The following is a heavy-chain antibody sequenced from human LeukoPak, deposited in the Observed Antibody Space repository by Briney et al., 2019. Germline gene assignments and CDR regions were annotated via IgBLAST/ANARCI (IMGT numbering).Heavy chain of an antibody. CDR3: ARDAVSSHNTNQYDY. Sequence: PGGSLRPSRAASGFTLSSYGMHWVRQAPGKGLGWVAFIWYDGSNKYYADSVKGRFTISRDNSKNTLYLQMNSLRAEDTAVYYCARDAVSSHNTNQYDYWGQGTLVTVSS. D-gene: IGHD2-8*01. CDR2: IWYDGSNK. V-gene: IGHV3-33*01. J-gene: IGHJ4*02. CDR1: GFTLSSYG.